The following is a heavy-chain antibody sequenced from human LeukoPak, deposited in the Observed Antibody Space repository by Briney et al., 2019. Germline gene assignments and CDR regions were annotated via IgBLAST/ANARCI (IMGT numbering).Heavy chain of an antibody. D-gene: IGHD6-13*01. V-gene: IGHV5-51*01. CDR1: GYSFSSYW. J-gene: IGHJ4*02. CDR3: ARQTAAGTQDY. CDR2: IYPGDSDT. Sequence: GESLKISCKASGYSFSSYWIAWVRQMPGKGLEWMGIIYPGDSDTRYSPSLQGQVTISADKSISTAYLQWSSLKASDTAMYYCARQTAAGTQDYWGQGTLVTVSS.